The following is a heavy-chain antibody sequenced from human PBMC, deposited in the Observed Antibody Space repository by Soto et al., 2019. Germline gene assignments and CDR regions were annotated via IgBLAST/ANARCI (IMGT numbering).Heavy chain of an antibody. CDR3: ARHRDCSSTSCYLYYYYYMDV. CDR1: GGSISSSSYY. J-gene: IGHJ6*03. CDR2: IYYSGST. Sequence: ETLSLTCTVSGGSISSSSYYWGWIRQPPGKGLEWIGSIYYSGSTYYNPSLKSRVTISVDTSKNQFSLKLSSVTAADTAVYYCARHRDCSSTSCYLYYYYYMDVWGKGTTVTVSS. D-gene: IGHD2-2*01. V-gene: IGHV4-39*01.